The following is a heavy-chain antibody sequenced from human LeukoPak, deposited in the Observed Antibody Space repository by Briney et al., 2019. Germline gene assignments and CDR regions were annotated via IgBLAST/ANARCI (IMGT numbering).Heavy chain of an antibody. V-gene: IGHV4-4*07. D-gene: IGHD6-25*01. CDR3: ARVNSRLAYFDY. CDR1: GDSISSYY. J-gene: IGHJ4*02. CDR2: IYTSGST. Sequence: SETLSLTCTVSGDSISSYYWSWIRQPAGKGLEWIGRIYTSGSTNYNPSLNSRVTMSVDTSKNQFSLKLSSVTAADTAMYYCARVNSRLAYFDYWGQGTLVTVSS.